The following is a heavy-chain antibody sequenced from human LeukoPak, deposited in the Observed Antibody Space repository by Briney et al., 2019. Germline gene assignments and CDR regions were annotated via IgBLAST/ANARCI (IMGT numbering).Heavy chain of an antibody. D-gene: IGHD5-18*01. CDR3: ARGSHLHSYGYGDHDY. CDR2: INPNSGGT. CDR1: GYTFTGYY. Sequence: ASVKVSCKASGYTFTGYYMHWVRQAPGQGLEWMGWINPNSGGTNYAQKFQGRVTMTEDTSTDTAYMELSSLRSEDTAMYYCARGSHLHSYGYGDHDYWGQGTLVTVSS. J-gene: IGHJ4*02. V-gene: IGHV1-2*02.